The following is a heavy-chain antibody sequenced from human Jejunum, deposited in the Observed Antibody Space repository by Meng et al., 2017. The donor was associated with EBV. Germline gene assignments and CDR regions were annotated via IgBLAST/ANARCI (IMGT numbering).Heavy chain of an antibody. D-gene: IGHD3-16*02. CDR1: GYTFSSYD. CDR2: MNPNSGHA. V-gene: IGHV1-8*01. J-gene: IGHJ4*02. CDR3: ARSFGGVVADYFDY. Sequence: QVQLVQSGAEVKRPGASVKVSCKASGYTFSSYDIKWVRQAPGQGLESMGWMNPNSGHAAYAQKFQGRVIMTRDTSISTAYMELSSLRSEDTAVYYCARSFGGVVADYFDYWGQGTLVTVAS.